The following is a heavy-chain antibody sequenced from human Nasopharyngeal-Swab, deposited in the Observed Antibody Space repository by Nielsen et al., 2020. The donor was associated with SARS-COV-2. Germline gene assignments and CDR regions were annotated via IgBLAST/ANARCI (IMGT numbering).Heavy chain of an antibody. J-gene: IGHJ6*03. D-gene: IGHD3-10*01. CDR3: ARDRPMVRGVASGGAHYYYYYMDV. Sequence: GSLRLSCTVFGGSISSYYWSWIRQPPGKGLEWIGYIYYSGSTNYNPSLKSRVTISVDTSKNQFSLKLSSVTAADTAVYYCARDRPMVRGVASGGAHYYYYYMDVWGKGTAVTVSS. V-gene: IGHV4-59*01. CDR1: GGSISSYY. CDR2: IYYSGST.